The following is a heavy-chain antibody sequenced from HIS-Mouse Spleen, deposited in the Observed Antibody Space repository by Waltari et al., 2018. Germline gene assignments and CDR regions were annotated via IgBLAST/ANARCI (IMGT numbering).Heavy chain of an antibody. CDR1: GGSISSSSYY. CDR2: IYYSGTP. J-gene: IGHJ4*02. Sequence: QLQLQESGPGLVKPSETLSLTCTVSGGSISSSSYYWGWIRQPPGKGLEWIGSIYYSGTPNYNPSRKSRVIISVDTSKNRFSLKLSFVTAADAAVYYCAREPGLRIVPEGFDDWGQGTLVTVSS. D-gene: IGHD2-2*01. CDR3: AREPGLRIVPEGFDD. V-gene: IGHV4-39*07.